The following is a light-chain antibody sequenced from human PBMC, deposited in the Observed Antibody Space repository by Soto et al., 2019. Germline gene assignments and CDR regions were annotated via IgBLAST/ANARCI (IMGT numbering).Light chain of an antibody. Sequence: DEVITTSPLSLPVTLGQPASISCRSNQSLVHSDGIAYFSWFQQRPGRSPRRLIYKVSNRDSGVPARFSGSGSGTDFALKISRVEAEDVGVYYCMRGTHWPITFGQGTRLEIK. CDR3: MRGTHWPIT. CDR2: KVS. CDR1: QSLVHSDGIAY. J-gene: IGKJ5*01. V-gene: IGKV2-30*02.